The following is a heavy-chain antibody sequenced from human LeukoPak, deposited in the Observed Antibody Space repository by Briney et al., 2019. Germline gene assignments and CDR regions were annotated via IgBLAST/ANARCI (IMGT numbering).Heavy chain of an antibody. CDR2: ISSSSSTI. J-gene: IGHJ4*02. CDR3: ARDGSDYGDWALEILDY. Sequence: GGSLRLSCAASGFTFSSYSMNWVRQAPGKGLEWVSYISSSSSTIYYADSVKGRFTISRDNAKNSLYLQMNSLRAEDTAVYYCARDGSDYGDWALEILDYWGQGTLVTVSS. CDR1: GFTFSSYS. D-gene: IGHD4-17*01. V-gene: IGHV3-48*01.